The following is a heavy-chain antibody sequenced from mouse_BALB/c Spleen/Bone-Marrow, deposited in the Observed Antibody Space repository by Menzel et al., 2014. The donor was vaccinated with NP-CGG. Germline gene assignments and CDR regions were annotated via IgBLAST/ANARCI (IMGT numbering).Heavy chain of an antibody. V-gene: IGHV1-14*01. Sequence: VQLQQSGPELVKPGASVKMSCKASGYTFTSYVMHWVKQKPGQGLEWIGYINPYNDGTKYNEKFKGKATLTSDKSSSTAYMELSSLTSEDSAVYYCARLGRYDGFAYWGQGTLVTVSA. J-gene: IGHJ3*01. CDR2: INPYNDGT. CDR1: GYTFTSYV. CDR3: ARLGRYDGFAY. D-gene: IGHD2-14*01.